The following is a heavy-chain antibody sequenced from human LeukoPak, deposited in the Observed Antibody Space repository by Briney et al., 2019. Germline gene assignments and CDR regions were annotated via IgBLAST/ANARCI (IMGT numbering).Heavy chain of an antibody. CDR3: ARGDMELWFGELPLGSPFDY. Sequence: ASVKVSCMASGYTFTGYYMHWVRQAPGQGLEWMGWINPNSGGTNYAKKFQGRVTMARDTSISTAYMELSRLRSDDTAVYYCARGDMELWFGELPLGSPFDYWGQGTLVTVSS. D-gene: IGHD3-10*01. CDR2: INPNSGGT. CDR1: GYTFTGYY. J-gene: IGHJ4*02. V-gene: IGHV1-2*02.